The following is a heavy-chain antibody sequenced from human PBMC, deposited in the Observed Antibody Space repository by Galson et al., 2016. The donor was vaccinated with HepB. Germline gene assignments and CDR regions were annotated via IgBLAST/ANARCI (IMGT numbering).Heavy chain of an antibody. D-gene: IGHD2-21*02. CDR1: GFTFSRYG. Sequence: SLRLSCAASGFTFSRYGMLWVRQAPGKGLQWVALISYDGSRKYYADSVKGRFTISRDNSKNTLFLQMSSLRAEDTAVYYCAKEGEAYCGTDCSLDYWGQGTLVVVSS. J-gene: IGHJ4*02. CDR2: ISYDGSRK. CDR3: AKEGEAYCGTDCSLDY. V-gene: IGHV3-30*18.